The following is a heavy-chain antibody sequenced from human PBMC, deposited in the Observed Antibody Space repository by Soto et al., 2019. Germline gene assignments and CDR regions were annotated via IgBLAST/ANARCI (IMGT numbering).Heavy chain of an antibody. Sequence: GGSLRLSCTASGFTFGDYAMSWVRQAPGKGLEWVGFIRSKAYGGTTEYAASVKGRFTISRDDSKSIAYLQMNSLKTEDTAVYYCTGLGGYDYYYYYGMDVWGQGTTVTVSS. D-gene: IGHD3-22*01. J-gene: IGHJ6*02. CDR1: GFTFGDYA. CDR2: IRSKAYGGTT. V-gene: IGHV3-49*04. CDR3: TGLGGYDYYYYYGMDV.